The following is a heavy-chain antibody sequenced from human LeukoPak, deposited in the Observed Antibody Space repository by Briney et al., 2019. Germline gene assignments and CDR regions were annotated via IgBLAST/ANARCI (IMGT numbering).Heavy chain of an antibody. CDR1: GFTFSSYS. Sequence: SGGSLRLSCAACGFTFSSYSINWVHQAPGKGLEWVSSISSSSSYIYYADSVKGRFTISRDNAKNSLYLQMNSLRAEDTAVYYCARGYGGGYESKEYGMDVWGQGTTVTVSS. D-gene: IGHD4-23*01. CDR3: ARGYGGGYESKEYGMDV. CDR2: ISSSSSYI. V-gene: IGHV3-21*01. J-gene: IGHJ6*02.